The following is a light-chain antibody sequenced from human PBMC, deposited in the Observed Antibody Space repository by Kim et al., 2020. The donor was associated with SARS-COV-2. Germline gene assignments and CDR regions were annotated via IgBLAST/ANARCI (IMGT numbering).Light chain of an antibody. J-gene: IGLJ2*01. CDR3: QVWDSRTANVV. V-gene: IGLV3-9*01. Sequence: SYELTQPLSVSVALGQTARITCGGNNIGSKNVHWYQQKPGQAPVLVIYRDSNRPSGIPERFSGSNSGNTATLTISRAQAGDEADYYCQVWDSRTANVVFG. CDR1: NIGSKN. CDR2: RDS.